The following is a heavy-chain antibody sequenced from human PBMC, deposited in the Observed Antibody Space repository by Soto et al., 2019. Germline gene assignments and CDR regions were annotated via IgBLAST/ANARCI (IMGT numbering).Heavy chain of an antibody. CDR1: GGTFSSYT. CDR2: IIPILGIA. V-gene: IGHV1-69*02. Sequence: SVKVSCKASGGTFSSYTISWVRQAPGQGLEWMGRIIPILGIANYAQKFQGRVTITADKSTSTAYMELSSLRSEDTAVYYCASLTIFGVVTIDSAFDIWGQGTMVTVSS. J-gene: IGHJ3*02. D-gene: IGHD3-3*01. CDR3: ASLTIFGVVTIDSAFDI.